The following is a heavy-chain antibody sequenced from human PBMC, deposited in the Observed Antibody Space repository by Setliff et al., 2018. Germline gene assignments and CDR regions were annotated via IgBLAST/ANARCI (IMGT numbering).Heavy chain of an antibody. J-gene: IGHJ6*03. V-gene: IGHV3-23*01. CDR3: AKTRGSNWNFFYYMDV. D-gene: IGHD1-1*01. Sequence: GGSLRLSCAASGFSFSSYAMSWVRQAPGKGLEWVSKIFGSGDNTYYADSVKGRFTISRDNSKNTLYLQMNSLRAEDTAVYYCAKTRGSNWNFFYYMDVWGKGTTVTVSS. CDR1: GFSFSSYA. CDR2: IFGSGDNT.